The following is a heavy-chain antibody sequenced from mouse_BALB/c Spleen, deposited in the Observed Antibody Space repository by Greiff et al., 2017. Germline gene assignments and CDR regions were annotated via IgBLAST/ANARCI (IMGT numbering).Heavy chain of an antibody. D-gene: IGHD4-1*01. CDR2: ISSGSSTI. CDR1: GFTFSSFG. CDR3: ARDLNWDGYFDV. V-gene: IGHV5-17*02. J-gene: IGHJ1*01. Sequence: EVKLMESGGGLVQPGGSRKLSCAASGFTFSSFGMHWVRQAPEKGLEWVAYISSGSSTIYYADTVKGRFTISRDNPKNTLFLQMTSLRSEGTAMYYCARDLNWDGYFDVWGAGTTVTVSS.